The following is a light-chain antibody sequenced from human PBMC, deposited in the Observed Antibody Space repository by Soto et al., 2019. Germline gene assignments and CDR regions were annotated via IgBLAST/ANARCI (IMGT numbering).Light chain of an antibody. CDR1: SSDVGGYNY. CDR3: SSYAGSSTWV. V-gene: IGLV2-8*01. J-gene: IGLJ3*02. Sequence: QSALTQPASVSGSPGQSITISCTGTSSDVGGYNYVSWYQQHPGKAPKLVIYGVTKRPSGVPDRFSGSKSGNTASLTVSGLQSEDEADYYCSSYAGSSTWVFGGGTKLTVL. CDR2: GVT.